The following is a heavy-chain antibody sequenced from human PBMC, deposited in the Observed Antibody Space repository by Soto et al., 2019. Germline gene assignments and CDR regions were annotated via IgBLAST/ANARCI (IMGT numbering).Heavy chain of an antibody. D-gene: IGHD1-26*01. J-gene: IGHJ4*02. V-gene: IGHV3-23*01. Sequence: VQLLESGGGLVQPGGSLRLSCAASGFTFTTYAMSWVRQAPGKGLAWVSGVTDSGGKTYYADSVKGRFTISRDNSKNTLYLQMNSLRAEDTAVYYCAKGFIVAATTPEFDYWGQGTLVTVSS. CDR1: GFTFTTYA. CDR2: VTDSGGKT. CDR3: AKGFIVAATTPEFDY.